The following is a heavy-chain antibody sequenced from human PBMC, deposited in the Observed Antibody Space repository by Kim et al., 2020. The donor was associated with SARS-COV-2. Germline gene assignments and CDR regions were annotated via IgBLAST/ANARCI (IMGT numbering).Heavy chain of an antibody. D-gene: IGHD3-9*01. J-gene: IGHJ6*03. CDR3: ARVPKMRDGILTGTHGDYYHMDL. CDR2: MNPNSGNT. CDR1: GNTFTSYD. Sequence: ASVKVSCKAAGNTFTSYDINWVRQATGQGLEWMGWMNPNSGNTGYAQKFQGRVTMTRNTSISTAYMELSSLRSEDTAVYYCARVPKMRDGILTGTHGDYYHMDLLLKLTTVTIS. V-gene: IGHV1-8*01.